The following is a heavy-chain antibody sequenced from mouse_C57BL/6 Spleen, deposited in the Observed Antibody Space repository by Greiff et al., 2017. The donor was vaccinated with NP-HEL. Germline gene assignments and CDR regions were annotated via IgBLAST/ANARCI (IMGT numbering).Heavy chain of an antibody. D-gene: IGHD1-1*01. CDR1: GYAFSSYW. J-gene: IGHJ4*01. CDR3: ARGDYYGSSPY. CDR2: IYPGDGDT. Sequence: VKLVESGAELVKPGASVKISCKASGYAFSSYWMNWVKQRPGQGLEWIGQIYPGDGDTNYNGKFKGKATLTADKSSSTAYMQLSSLTSEDSAVYFCARGDYYGSSPYWGQGTSVTVSS. V-gene: IGHV1-80*01.